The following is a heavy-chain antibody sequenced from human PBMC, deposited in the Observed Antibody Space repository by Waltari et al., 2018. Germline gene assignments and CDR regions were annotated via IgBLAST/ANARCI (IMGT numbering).Heavy chain of an antibody. Sequence: EVQLVESGGGLVQPGRSLRLSCTASGCTFGVYAMSWFRQAPGKGLEWVGFIRSKAYGGTTEYAASVKGRFTISRDDSKSIAYLQMNSLKTEDTAVYYCARARFLEWLLHFYWGQGTLVTVSS. CDR1: GCTFGVYA. D-gene: IGHD3-3*01. V-gene: IGHV3-49*03. J-gene: IGHJ4*02. CDR3: ARARFLEWLLHFY. CDR2: IRSKAYGGTT.